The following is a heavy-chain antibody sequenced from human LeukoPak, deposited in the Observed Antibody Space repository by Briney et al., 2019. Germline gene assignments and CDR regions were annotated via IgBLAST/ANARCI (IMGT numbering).Heavy chain of an antibody. J-gene: IGHJ3*02. CDR3: AKWVSKAGAFDI. Sequence: GRSLRLSCAASGFTFSSYGMHWVRQAPGKGLEWVAVISFDGSNKYYADSVKGRFTISRDNSKNTLYLQMNSLRAEDTAVYYCAKWVSKAGAFDIWGQGTMVTVSS. V-gene: IGHV3-30*18. CDR2: ISFDGSNK. CDR1: GFTFSSYG. D-gene: IGHD6-13*01.